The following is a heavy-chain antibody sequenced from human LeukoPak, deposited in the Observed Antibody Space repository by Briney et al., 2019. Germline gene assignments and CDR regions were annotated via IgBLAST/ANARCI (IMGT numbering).Heavy chain of an antibody. D-gene: IGHD1-1*01. CDR1: GFTFSDYD. Sequence: GGSLRLSCVASGFTFSDYDMHWVRQATGKGLEWVSAIGTAGDTYYTGSVKGRFTISRENAKNSLYLQMNSLRAGYTAVYYCARVAKERVGGVYYFDYWGQGTLVTVAS. CDR2: IGTAGDT. V-gene: IGHV3-13*01. CDR3: ARVAKERVGGVYYFDY. J-gene: IGHJ4*02.